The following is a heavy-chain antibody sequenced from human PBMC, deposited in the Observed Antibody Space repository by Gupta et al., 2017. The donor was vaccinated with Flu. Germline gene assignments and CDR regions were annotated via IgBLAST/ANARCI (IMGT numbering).Heavy chain of an antibody. CDR2: INSCGNHS. J-gene: IGHJ4*02. V-gene: IGHV3-23*05. CDR3: ARIRSYGSGTVTH. D-gene: IGHD3-10*01. CDR1: GINFAKST. Sequence: ASGINFAKSTMGWVRHAPGRGLEWVSTINSCGNHSFFRDSVRGRFDISRDNSRDTLFLHRDSLTVDDTATYFCARIRSYGSGTVTHWGQGAHVTVSS.